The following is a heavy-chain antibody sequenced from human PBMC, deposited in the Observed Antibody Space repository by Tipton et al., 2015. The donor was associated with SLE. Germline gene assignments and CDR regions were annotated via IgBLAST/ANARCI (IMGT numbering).Heavy chain of an antibody. Sequence: LRLSCTVSGGSLSRYYWGWIRQPAGKGLEWIGRIYTGGNTKYNPSLESRVTLSVDASKDQFSLRLTSVTAADTAVYYCVVCSPSSCSYFDYWGQGRLVTVSS. CDR1: GGSLSRYY. V-gene: IGHV4-4*07. CDR2: IYTGGNT. D-gene: IGHD2-2*01. CDR3: VVCSPSSCSYFDY. J-gene: IGHJ4*02.